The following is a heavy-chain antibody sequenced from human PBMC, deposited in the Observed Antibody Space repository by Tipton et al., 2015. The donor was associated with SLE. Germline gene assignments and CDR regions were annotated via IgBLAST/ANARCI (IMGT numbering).Heavy chain of an antibody. V-gene: IGHV4-39*07. CDR2: THYRGNT. CDR1: GGSISSTFYY. CDR3: ARGTDCGGDCSDAFDI. Sequence: TLSLTCTVSGGSISSTFYYWGWIRQTPGRGLEWIGSTHYRGNTYYNPSLKSRVTASLDTSKNQFSLKLSSVTAADTAVYYCARGTDCGGDCSDAFDIWGQGTMVTVPS. D-gene: IGHD2-21*02. J-gene: IGHJ3*02.